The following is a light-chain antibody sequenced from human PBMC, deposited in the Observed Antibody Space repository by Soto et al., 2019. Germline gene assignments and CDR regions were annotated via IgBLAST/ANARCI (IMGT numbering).Light chain of an antibody. V-gene: IGKV3-20*01. CDR1: QSVSSDW. Sequence: TVLTQSPGTLSLSPGERAALSCRASQSVSSDWLAWYQQKPGQPPRLLIYGASNRATGIPDRFSGSGSWTDFNLTISRLEPEDFAFYFCQDYHGSPPTFGQGTMVEIK. J-gene: IGKJ1*01. CDR2: GAS. CDR3: QDYHGSPPT.